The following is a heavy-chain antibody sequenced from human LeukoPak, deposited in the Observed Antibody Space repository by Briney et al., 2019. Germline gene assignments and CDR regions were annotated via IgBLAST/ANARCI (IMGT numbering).Heavy chain of an antibody. CDR3: AREGLGMVRGIIPKEAWGWFDP. CDR1: GGSISRGSYY. J-gene: IGHJ5*02. D-gene: IGHD3-10*01. CDR2: IYSSGST. V-gene: IGHV4-61*02. Sequence: PSETLSLTCTVSGGSISRGSYYWSWIRQPAGKGLEWIGRIYSSGSTNYNPSLKSRVTISVDTSKNHFSLKLSSVTAADTAVYYCAREGLGMVRGIIPKEAWGWFDPWGQGTLVTVSS.